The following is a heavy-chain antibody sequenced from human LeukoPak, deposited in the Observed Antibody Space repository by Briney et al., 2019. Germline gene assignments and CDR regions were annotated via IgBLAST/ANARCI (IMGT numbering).Heavy chain of an antibody. J-gene: IGHJ4*02. CDR2: IGGSGTST. D-gene: IGHD2-15*01. Sequence: GGSLRLSCAASGFTFSTYRMNCVRQAPGKGLEWVSKIGGSGTSTYYADSVKGRFTISRDNSKNTLYLQMNSLRAEDTAVYYCARSPHNVYCTGGSCLYDFDYWGQGTLVTVSS. CDR1: GFTFSTYR. V-gene: IGHV3-21*04. CDR3: ARSPHNVYCTGGSCLYDFDY.